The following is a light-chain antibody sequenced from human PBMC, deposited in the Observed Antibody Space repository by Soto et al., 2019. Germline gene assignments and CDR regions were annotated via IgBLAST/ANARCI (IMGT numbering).Light chain of an antibody. J-gene: IGKJ4*01. CDR2: GAS. CDR1: ESLSRN. Sequence: ETVMTQSQATLSVSPGEKVTLSCRASESLSRNLAWYQQKSGQAPRLLIYGASTRATGVPARFSGRGSGTEFTLTISSLQSDDFAIYFCQQYNNWPPFTFGGGTTVEIK. CDR3: QQYNNWPPFT. V-gene: IGKV3-15*01.